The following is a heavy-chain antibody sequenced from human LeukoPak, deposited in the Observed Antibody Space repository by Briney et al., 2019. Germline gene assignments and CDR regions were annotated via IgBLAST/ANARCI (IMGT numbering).Heavy chain of an antibody. CDR2: LNGDGITT. J-gene: IGHJ4*02. Sequence: GGSLRLSCAASGFTFSSFWMHWVRQAPGKGLVWVSRLNGDGITTPYADFVKGRFTISRDNAKNTLYLQMNSLKVEDTAVYYCARYRGGYNLYWGQGTLVTVSS. CDR3: ARYRGGYNLY. V-gene: IGHV3-74*01. CDR1: GFTFSSFW. D-gene: IGHD5-24*01.